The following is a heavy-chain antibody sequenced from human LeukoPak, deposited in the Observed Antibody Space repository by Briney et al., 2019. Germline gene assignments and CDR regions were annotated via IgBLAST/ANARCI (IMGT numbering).Heavy chain of an antibody. CDR1: GFTFSSYA. V-gene: IGHV3-30*04. CDR2: ISYDGSNK. CDR3: ARDQIRLGGYCSGGSCYPSYYYYGMDV. J-gene: IGHJ6*04. D-gene: IGHD2-15*01. Sequence: PGGSLRLSRAASGFTFSSYAMHWVRQAPGKGLEWVAVISYDGSNKYYADSVKGRFTISRDNSKNTLYLQMNSLRAEDTAVYYCARDQIRLGGYCSGGSCYPSYYYYGMDVWGKGTTVTVSS.